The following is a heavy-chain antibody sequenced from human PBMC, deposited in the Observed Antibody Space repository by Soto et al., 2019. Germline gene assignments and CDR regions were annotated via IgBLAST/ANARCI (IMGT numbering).Heavy chain of an antibody. D-gene: IGHD6-13*01. CDR2: INHSGST. J-gene: IGHJ3*02. V-gene: IGHV4-34*01. CDR3: ARVGYSSSWYRRGAFDI. Sequence: QVQLQQWGAGLLKPSETLSLTCAVYGGSFSGYYWSWIRQPPRKGLEWIGEINHSGSTNYNPSLKSRVTISVDTFKNQFSLKLTSVTAADTAVYYCARVGYSSSWYRRGAFDIWGQGTMVTVSS. CDR1: GGSFSGYY.